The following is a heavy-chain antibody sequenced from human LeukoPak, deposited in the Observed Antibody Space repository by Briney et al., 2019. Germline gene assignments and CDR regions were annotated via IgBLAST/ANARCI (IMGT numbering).Heavy chain of an antibody. Sequence: TGGSLRLSCAASGFTFSSYEMNWVRQAPGKGLEGVSYISSSGSTIYYADSVKGRFTISRDNAKNSLCLQMNSLRAEDTAVYYCARVGGGLVPAAMVLYYYGMDVWGQGTTVTVSS. CDR3: ARVGGGLVPAAMVLYYYGMDV. CDR1: GFTFSSYE. V-gene: IGHV3-48*03. D-gene: IGHD2-2*01. J-gene: IGHJ6*02. CDR2: ISSSGSTI.